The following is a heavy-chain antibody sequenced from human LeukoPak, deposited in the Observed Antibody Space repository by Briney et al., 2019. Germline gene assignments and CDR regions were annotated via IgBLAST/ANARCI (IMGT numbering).Heavy chain of an antibody. J-gene: IGHJ4*02. V-gene: IGHV3-30*18. CDR2: ISYDGSNK. Sequence: GGSLRLSCAASGFTFSSYGMHWVRQAPGKGLEWVAVISYDGSNKYYADSVKGRFTISRDNSKNTLYLQMNSLRAEDTAVYYCAKDLLSFVLRYFDCLPYEIRPTGLDYWGQGTLVTVSS. CDR1: GFTFSSYG. D-gene: IGHD3-9*01. CDR3: AKDLLSFVLRYFDCLPYEIRPTGLDY.